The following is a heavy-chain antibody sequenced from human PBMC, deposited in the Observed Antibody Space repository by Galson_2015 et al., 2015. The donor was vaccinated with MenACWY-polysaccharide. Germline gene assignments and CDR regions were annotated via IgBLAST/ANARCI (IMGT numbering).Heavy chain of an antibody. Sequence: SVKVSCKASGYTFTSYDINWVRQTTGHGLEWMGWMNPNSGNTGYAQKFQSRVTMTRNTSISIAYMDLSSLRSEDTAVYYCARGGKYYYDSSGYLNWFDPWGQGTLVTVSS. CDR1: GYTFTSYD. V-gene: IGHV1-8*01. CDR3: ARGGKYYYDSSGYLNWFDP. J-gene: IGHJ5*02. D-gene: IGHD3-22*01. CDR2: MNPNSGNT.